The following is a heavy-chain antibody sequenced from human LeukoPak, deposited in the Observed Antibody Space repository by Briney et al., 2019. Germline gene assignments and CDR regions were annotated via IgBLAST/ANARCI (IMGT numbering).Heavy chain of an antibody. J-gene: IGHJ4*02. V-gene: IGHV1-46*01. Sequence: ASVKVSCKASGYTFTSYDINWVRQAPGQGLEWMGIINPSGGSTSYAQKFQGRVTMTRDTSTSTVYMELSSLRSEDTAVYYCARDSPRVYYGSGSYYNALGYWGQGTLVTVSS. D-gene: IGHD3-10*01. CDR1: GYTFTSYD. CDR2: INPSGGST. CDR3: ARDSPRVYYGSGSYYNALGY.